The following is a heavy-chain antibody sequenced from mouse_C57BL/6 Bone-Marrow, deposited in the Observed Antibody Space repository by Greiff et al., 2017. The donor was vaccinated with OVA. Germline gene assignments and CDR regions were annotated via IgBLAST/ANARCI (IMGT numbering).Heavy chain of an antibody. Sequence: DVQLQESGPGLVKPSQSLSLTCSVTGYSITSGYYWYWIRQSPGNKLEWMGYISYDGSNNYNPSLKNRLSITRDTSTNQFFLKLNSVTTADTTTFYCARTGSDYGGFAYWGQGTLVTVSA. J-gene: IGHJ3*01. V-gene: IGHV3-6*01. CDR3: ARTGSDYGGFAY. CDR2: ISYDGSN. CDR1: GYSITSGYY. D-gene: IGHD2-13*01.